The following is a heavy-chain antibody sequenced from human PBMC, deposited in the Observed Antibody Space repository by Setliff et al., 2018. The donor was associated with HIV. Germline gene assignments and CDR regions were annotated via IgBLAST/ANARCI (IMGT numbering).Heavy chain of an antibody. CDR3: ARLKDVVLMVNDF. CDR2: IYPGDSHT. V-gene: IGHV5-51*01. CDR1: GYSFTNYW. J-gene: IGHJ4*02. D-gene: IGHD2-8*01. Sequence: GESLKISCKGFGYSFTNYWIAWVRQMPGKGLEWMGFIYPGDSHTTYSPSFQGQVTISVDTSVSTAYLQWSSLKASDTAMYYCARLKDVVLMVNDFWGQGTLVTVSS.